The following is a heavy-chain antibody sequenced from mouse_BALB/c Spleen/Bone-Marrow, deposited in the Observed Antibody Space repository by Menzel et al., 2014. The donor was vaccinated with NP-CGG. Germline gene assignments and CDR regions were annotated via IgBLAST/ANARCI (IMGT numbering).Heavy chain of an antibody. D-gene: IGHD1-1*01. CDR3: ARFATGSFAY. CDR1: GYVFTDYW. J-gene: IGHJ3*01. CDR2: IFPVNADT. Sequence: VQLQQSGAELVRPGSSVKISCKASGYVFTDYWMNWLRQGPGQGLEWIGQIFPVNADTNYKANFKDKVTLTADKSSTTAYTQLNSLTSEDSAVYFCARFATGSFAYWGQGTLVTVSA. V-gene: IGHV1-80*01.